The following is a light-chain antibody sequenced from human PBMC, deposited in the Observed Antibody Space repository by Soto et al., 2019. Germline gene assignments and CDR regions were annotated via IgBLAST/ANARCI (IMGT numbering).Light chain of an antibody. CDR2: GAS. CDR3: QQYNNWPET. CDR1: QSVSSK. V-gene: IGKV3-15*01. Sequence: EIAMTQSPATLSVSPGERATLSCRASQSVSSKLAWYQQKPGQAPGLLIYGASTRATGIPARFSGSGSGTEFTLTISSLQSEDFAVYYCQQYNNWPETFGQGTMVDIK. J-gene: IGKJ1*01.